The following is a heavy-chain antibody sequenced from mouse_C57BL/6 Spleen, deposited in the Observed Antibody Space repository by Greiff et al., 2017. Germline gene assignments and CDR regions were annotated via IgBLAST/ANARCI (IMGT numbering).Heavy chain of an antibody. V-gene: IGHV1-69*01. Sequence: QVQLQQPGAELVMPGASVKLSCKASGYTFTSYWMHWVKQRPGQGLEWIGEIDPSDSYTNYNQKFKGKSTLTVDKSSSTAYMQLSSLTSEDSAVYYCASGRLHYFDYWGQGTTLTVSS. CDR1: GYTFTSYW. CDR2: IDPSDSYT. D-gene: IGHD4-1*01. J-gene: IGHJ2*01. CDR3: ASGRLHYFDY.